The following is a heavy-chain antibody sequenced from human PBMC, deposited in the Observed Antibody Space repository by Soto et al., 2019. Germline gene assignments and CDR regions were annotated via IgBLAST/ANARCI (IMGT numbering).Heavy chain of an antibody. V-gene: IGHV1-69*13. CDR2: IIPIFGTA. Sequence: SVKVSCKASGGTFSSYAISWVLQAPGQGLEWMGGIIPIFGTANYAQKFQGRVTITADESTSTAYMELSSLRSEDTAVYYCASEAYYDSSGYYAGDDAFDIWGQGTMVTVSS. J-gene: IGHJ3*02. CDR1: GGTFSSYA. D-gene: IGHD3-22*01. CDR3: ASEAYYDSSGYYAGDDAFDI.